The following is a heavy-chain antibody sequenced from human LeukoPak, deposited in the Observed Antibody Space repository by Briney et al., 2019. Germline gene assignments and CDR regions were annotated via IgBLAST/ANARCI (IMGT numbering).Heavy chain of an antibody. CDR1: GGSISSSSYY. J-gene: IGHJ4*02. CDR3: ARDGAVAGVDY. CDR2: IYYSGST. Sequence: PSETLSLTCSVSGGSISSSSYYWGWIRQPPGKGLEWIGSIYYSGSTYYNPSLKSRVTISVDTSKNQFSLKLSSVTAADTAVYYCARDGAVAGVDYWGQGTLVTVSS. D-gene: IGHD6-19*01. V-gene: IGHV4-39*07.